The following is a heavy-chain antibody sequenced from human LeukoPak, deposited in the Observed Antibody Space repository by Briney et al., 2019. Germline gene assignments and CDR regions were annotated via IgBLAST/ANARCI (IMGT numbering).Heavy chain of an antibody. V-gene: IGHV1-8*01. CDR1: GYTFTSYD. CDR3: ARGPPDGYCSSTSCYWSWFDP. J-gene: IGHJ5*02. Sequence: GASVKVSCKASGYTFTSYDINWARQATGQGLEWMGWMNPNSGNTGYAQKFQGRITMTRNTSISTAYMELSSLRSEDTAVYYCARGPPDGYCSSTSCYWSWFDPWGQGTLVTVSS. CDR2: MNPNSGNT. D-gene: IGHD2-2*03.